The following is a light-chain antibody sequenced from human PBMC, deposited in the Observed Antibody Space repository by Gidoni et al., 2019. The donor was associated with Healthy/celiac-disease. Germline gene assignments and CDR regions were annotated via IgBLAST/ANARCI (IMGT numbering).Light chain of an antibody. CDR1: QDISNY. V-gene: IGKV1-33*01. CDR3: QQYDNLPSFT. CDR2: DAS. J-gene: IGKJ3*01. Sequence: DIQMTQSPSSLSASVGDRVTITCQASQDISNYLNWYQQKPGKVPKLLIYDASNLETGVPSRFSGSGSGTDFTFTISSLQPEDIATYYCQQYDNLPSFTFGPGTKVDIK.